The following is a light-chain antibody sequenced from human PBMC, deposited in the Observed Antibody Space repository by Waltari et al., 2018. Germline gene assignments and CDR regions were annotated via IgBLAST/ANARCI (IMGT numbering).Light chain of an antibody. V-gene: IGKV3-20*01. CDR1: QRVRSRY. CDR2: DAS. J-gene: IGKJ1*01. Sequence: EIVLTQSPGTLSLSPGESATLSCRASQRVRSRYLAWYQQKPGQALRLLICDASTRASGIPDRFSGSRSGTDFTLTITRLEPEDFAVYFYQQHDNSLWTFGQGTKVEVK. CDR3: QQHDNSLWT.